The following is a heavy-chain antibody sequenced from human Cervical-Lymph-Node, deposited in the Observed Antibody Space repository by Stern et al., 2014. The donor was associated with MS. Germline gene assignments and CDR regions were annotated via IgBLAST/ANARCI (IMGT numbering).Heavy chain of an antibody. V-gene: IGHV4-59*01. D-gene: IGHD1-26*01. Sequence: QVKLQESGPGLVKPSETLSLTCTVSGGSISSYYWSWIRQPPGKGLELIGYIYYSGSTNYNPSLKSRVTISVDTSKNQFSLKLSSVTAADTAVYYCARFGPGAIDYWGQGTLVTVSS. CDR2: IYYSGST. J-gene: IGHJ4*02. CDR3: ARFGPGAIDY. CDR1: GGSISSYY.